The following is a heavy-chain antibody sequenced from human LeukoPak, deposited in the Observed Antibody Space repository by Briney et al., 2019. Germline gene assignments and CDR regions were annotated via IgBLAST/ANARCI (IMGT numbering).Heavy chain of an antibody. Sequence: GGSLRLSCAATGFSFRDRYMSWIRQAPGKGMEWVAYISPNSDNIHCADSVKGRFTISRDNAKNSLFLQVNSLRAEDTAVYYCARGEGFPGSDYWGQGTLVTVSS. D-gene: IGHD2-21*01. CDR2: ISPNSDNI. V-gene: IGHV3-11*04. J-gene: IGHJ4*02. CDR3: ARGEGFPGSDY. CDR1: GFSFRDRY.